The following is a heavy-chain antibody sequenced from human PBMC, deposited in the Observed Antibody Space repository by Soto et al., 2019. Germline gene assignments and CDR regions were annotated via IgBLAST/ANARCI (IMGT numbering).Heavy chain of an antibody. CDR1: GFTFSDYY. Sequence: PGGSLRLSCAVSGFTFSDYYMGWIRQAPGKGLEWVSYISGSGSIISYADSVKGRFTISRDNAKNSLYVQMNSLRAEDTAVYYCARAVRVSDYDILTCLPQTKYYNDWGQGTLFTVSS. D-gene: IGHD3-9*01. CDR3: ARAVRVSDYDILTCLPQTKYYND. J-gene: IGHJ4*02. V-gene: IGHV3-11*01. CDR2: ISGSGSII.